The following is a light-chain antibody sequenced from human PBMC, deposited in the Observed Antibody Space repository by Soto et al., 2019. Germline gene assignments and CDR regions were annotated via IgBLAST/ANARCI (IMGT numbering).Light chain of an antibody. CDR1: QDINTF. CDR2: DAS. Sequence: DIQMTQSPSSLSASVGDRVTISCHASQDINTFLNWYQQKPGKAPKLLIYDASNLEPGVPSRFSGSGSGTDFTFTISSLQPEDFATYVCQQHENLPLTFGGGTNVEIK. V-gene: IGKV1-33*01. J-gene: IGKJ4*01. CDR3: QQHENLPLT.